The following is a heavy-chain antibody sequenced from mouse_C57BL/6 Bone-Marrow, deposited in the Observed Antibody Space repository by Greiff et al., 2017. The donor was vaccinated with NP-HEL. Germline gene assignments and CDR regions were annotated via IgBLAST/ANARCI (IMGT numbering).Heavy chain of an antibody. CDR3: ARDRNGGYYGYFDV. D-gene: IGHD1-1*02. Sequence: EVQRVESGGGLVKPGGSLKLSCAASGFTFSSYAMSWVRQTPEKRLEWVAIISDGGSYTYYPDNVKGRFTISRDNAKNTLYLQLSHLKSEDTAMYYGARDRNGGYYGYFDVWGTGTTVTVSS. CDR1: GFTFSSYA. V-gene: IGHV5-4*01. J-gene: IGHJ1*03. CDR2: ISDGGSYT.